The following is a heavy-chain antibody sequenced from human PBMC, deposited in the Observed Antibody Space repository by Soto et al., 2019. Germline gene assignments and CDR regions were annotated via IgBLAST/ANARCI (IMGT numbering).Heavy chain of an antibody. V-gene: IGHV3-21*04. D-gene: IGHD6-13*01. CDR2: ISSSGSYI. CDR1: GFTFSSYS. CDR3: AKDLAYSSSGNFDY. J-gene: IGHJ4*02. Sequence: PGGSLRLSCAASGFTFSSYSMNWVRQAPGKGLEWVSSISSSGSYIYYPDSVKGRFTISRDNAKNSLYLQMNSLRAEDTALYYCAKDLAYSSSGNFDYWGQGTLDTVSS.